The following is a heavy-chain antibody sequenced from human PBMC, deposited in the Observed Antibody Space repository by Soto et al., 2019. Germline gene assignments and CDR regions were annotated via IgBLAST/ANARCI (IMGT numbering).Heavy chain of an antibody. CDR2: INTDGTTT. Sequence: GGSLRLSCAASGYTFSNYWMHWVRQAPGKGLVWISRINTDGTTTGYADSVKGRFTISRDNAKNTLYLHMKSLRAEDTAVYYCSRDTFGPNDSWGQGTPVTVSS. J-gene: IGHJ4*02. V-gene: IGHV3-74*01. CDR3: SRDTFGPNDS. CDR1: GYTFSNYW. D-gene: IGHD3-10*01.